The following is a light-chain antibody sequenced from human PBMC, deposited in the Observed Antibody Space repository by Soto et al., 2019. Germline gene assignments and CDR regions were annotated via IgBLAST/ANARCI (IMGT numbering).Light chain of an antibody. CDR2: GAS. V-gene: IGKV3-15*01. Sequence: EIVMTQAPDTLCVSPGERATLSCRASQSVSSNLAWYQQKPGQAPRLLIYGASTRATGIPARFSGSGSGTEFTLTISSLQSEDFAVYYCQQYNNWPPITFGQGTRLEIK. J-gene: IGKJ5*01. CDR3: QQYNNWPPIT. CDR1: QSVSSN.